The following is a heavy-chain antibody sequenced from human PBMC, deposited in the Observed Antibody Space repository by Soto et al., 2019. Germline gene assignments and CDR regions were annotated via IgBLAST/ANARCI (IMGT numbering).Heavy chain of an antibody. CDR2: IWYDGSNK. CDR3: ARTYSSSWPPGNYYGMDV. CDR1: GFTFSSYG. Sequence: QVQLVESGGGVVQPGRSLRLSCAASGFTFSSYGMHWVRQAPGKGLEWVAVIWYDGSNKYYADSVKGRFTISRDNSKNTLYLQMNSLRAEDTAVYYCARTYSSSWPPGNYYGMDVWGQGTMVTVSS. V-gene: IGHV3-33*01. D-gene: IGHD6-13*01. J-gene: IGHJ6*02.